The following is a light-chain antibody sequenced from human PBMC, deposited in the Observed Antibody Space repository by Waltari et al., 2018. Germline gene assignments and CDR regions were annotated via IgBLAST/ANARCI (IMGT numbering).Light chain of an antibody. CDR3: SSYAGSSSPRV. CDR2: EGN. Sequence: QSALLQPASVSGSPGQSITMSCTETNSAVGTYNLVSWYQQHPGKAPKLMIYEGNKRPSGVSYRFSGSKSGNTASLTISGLQAEDEADYYCSSYAGSSSPRVFGGGTKLTVL. CDR1: NSAVGTYNL. J-gene: IGLJ3*02. V-gene: IGLV2-23*01.